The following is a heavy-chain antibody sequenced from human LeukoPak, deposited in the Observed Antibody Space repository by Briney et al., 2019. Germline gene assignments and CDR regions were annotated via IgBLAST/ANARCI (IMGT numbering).Heavy chain of an antibody. CDR3: ASGLNYYDSSGYLF. Sequence: GGSLRLSCAASGFTFSGSAMHWVRQASGKGLEWVGRIRSKANSYATAYAASVKGRFTISRDDSKNTAYLQMNSLKTDDTAVYYCASGLNYYDSSGYLFWGQGTMVTVSS. CDR1: GFTFSGSA. CDR2: IRSKANSYAT. V-gene: IGHV3-73*01. D-gene: IGHD3-22*01. J-gene: IGHJ3*01.